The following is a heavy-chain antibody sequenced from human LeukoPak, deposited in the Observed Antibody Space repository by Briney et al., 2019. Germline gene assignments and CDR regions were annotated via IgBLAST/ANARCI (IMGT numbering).Heavy chain of an antibody. CDR2: INHSGST. V-gene: IGHV4-34*01. CDR3: ARFRSSSWYLRYWFDP. D-gene: IGHD6-13*01. Sequence: PSETLSLTCTFSGGSISSYYWSWIRQPPGKGLEWIGEINHSGSTNYNPSLKSRVTISVDTSKNQFSLKLSSVTAADTAVYYCARFRSSSWYLRYWFDPWGQGTLVTVSS. CDR1: GGSISSYY. J-gene: IGHJ5*02.